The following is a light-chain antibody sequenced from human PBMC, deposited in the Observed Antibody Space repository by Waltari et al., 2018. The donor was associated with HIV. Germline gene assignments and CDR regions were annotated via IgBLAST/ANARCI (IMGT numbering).Light chain of an antibody. Sequence: QSALTQPASVSGSPGRSITISCTGTSSDIGGYNYVSWYQQPPGKAPKLMIYEVSNRPSGFSSRFSGSKSGNTASLTISGLQAEDDADYYCSSYTGSTTVVFGGGTKVTVL. V-gene: IGLV2-14*03. J-gene: IGLJ2*01. CDR1: SSDIGGYNY. CDR3: SSYTGSTTVV. CDR2: EVS.